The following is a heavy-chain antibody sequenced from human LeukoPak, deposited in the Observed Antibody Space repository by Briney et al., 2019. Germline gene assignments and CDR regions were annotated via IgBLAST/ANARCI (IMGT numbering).Heavy chain of an antibody. CDR3: ARLRDFYRSSRRAYFDY. CDR1: GYSFTSYW. D-gene: IGHD6-6*01. V-gene: IGHV5-51*01. Sequence: GGSLKISCKGSGYSFTSYWIGWVRQIPGKGVELRGMIYAGDSDTRYSPSFQGQVTISGDKSISTAYMQWSSLKASDTALYYCARLRDFYRSSRRAYFDYWGEGTLVTVSS. CDR2: IYAGDSDT. J-gene: IGHJ4*02.